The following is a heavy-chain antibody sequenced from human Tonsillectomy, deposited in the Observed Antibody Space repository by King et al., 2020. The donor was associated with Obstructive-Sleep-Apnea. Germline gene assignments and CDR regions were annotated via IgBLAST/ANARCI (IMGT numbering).Heavy chain of an antibody. J-gene: IGHJ3*02. CDR1: GFTFDDYA. CDR3: VKDRAGGVPDAFDI. Sequence: VQLVESGGGLVQPGRSLRLSCAASGFTFDDYAMHWVRQAPGKGLEWVSGINWNSGNIDYADSVKGRFTISRDNAKNSLYLQMNSLRAEDTALYYCVKDRAGGVPDAFDIWGQGTRVTVSS. D-gene: IGHD3-16*01. CDR2: INWNSGNI. V-gene: IGHV3-9*01.